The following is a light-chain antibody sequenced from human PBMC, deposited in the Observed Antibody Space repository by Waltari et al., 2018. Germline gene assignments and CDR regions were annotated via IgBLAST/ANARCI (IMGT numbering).Light chain of an antibody. CDR2: RKD. CDR1: SSNIGKNY. Sequence: QSVLTQPPSASGTPGQKVTISCSGTSSNIGKNYVYWYQQVPGTAPKLPIYRKDQRPSGVPERFSGSKSGTSAFLAINGLRSEDEADYHCASWDDSLTGPVFGGGTKLTVL. V-gene: IGLV1-47*01. CDR3: ASWDDSLTGPV. J-gene: IGLJ3*02.